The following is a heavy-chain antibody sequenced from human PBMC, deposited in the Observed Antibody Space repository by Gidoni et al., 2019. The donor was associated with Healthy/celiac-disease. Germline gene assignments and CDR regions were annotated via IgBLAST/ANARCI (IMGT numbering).Heavy chain of an antibody. Sequence: QVQLVEPGGGVVQPGRSLRHTCAASRFTCSSYGLHGVRQAPGKGLEWVAVIWNDGSNTYYADSVNGRFTISRDNSKNTLYLQMNSLRAEDTAVYYCARDSLWFGVDPYYFDYWGQGTLVTVSS. CDR2: IWNDGSNT. V-gene: IGHV3-33*01. J-gene: IGHJ4*02. CDR1: RFTCSSYG. D-gene: IGHD3-10*01. CDR3: ARDSLWFGVDPYYFDY.